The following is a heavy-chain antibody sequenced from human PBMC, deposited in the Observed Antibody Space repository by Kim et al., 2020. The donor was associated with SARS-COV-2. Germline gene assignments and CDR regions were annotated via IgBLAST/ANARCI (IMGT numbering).Heavy chain of an antibody. Sequence: KGRCTISRDNSKNTLYLQMNSLRAEDTAVYYCARGTYYYDSSGYSNDAFDIWGQGTMVTVSS. V-gene: IGHV3-53*03. CDR3: ARGTYYYDSSGYSNDAFDI. D-gene: IGHD3-22*01. J-gene: IGHJ3*02.